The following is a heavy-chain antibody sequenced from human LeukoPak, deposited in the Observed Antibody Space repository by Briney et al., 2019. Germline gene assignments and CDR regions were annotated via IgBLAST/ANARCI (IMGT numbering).Heavy chain of an antibody. CDR1: GYTFTGYY. CDR3: ARAPPNDYGTMYYFDS. V-gene: IGHV1-69*02. D-gene: IGHD4-17*01. Sequence: SVKVSCKAPGYTFTGYYMHWVRQAPGQGLEWMGRIIPILGRTNHAQTFQGRLTITADQPTSTVHMELGSLRSEDTAVYYCARAPPNDYGTMYYFDSWGQGTLVTVSS. CDR2: IIPILGRT. J-gene: IGHJ4*02.